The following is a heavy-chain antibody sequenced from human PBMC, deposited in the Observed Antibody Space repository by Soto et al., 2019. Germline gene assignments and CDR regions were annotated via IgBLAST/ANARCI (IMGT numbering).Heavy chain of an antibody. V-gene: IGHV3-33*01. D-gene: IGHD1-26*01. CDR2: IWYDGSNK. Sequence: QVQLVESGGGVVQPGRSLRLSCAASGFTFSSYGMHWVRQAPGKGLEWVAVIWYDGSNKYYADSVKGRFTISRDNSKNTLYLQMNSLRAEDTAVYYCARDGYSGSYWANGRAFDIWGLGTMVTVSS. J-gene: IGHJ3*02. CDR3: ARDGYSGSYWANGRAFDI. CDR1: GFTFSSYG.